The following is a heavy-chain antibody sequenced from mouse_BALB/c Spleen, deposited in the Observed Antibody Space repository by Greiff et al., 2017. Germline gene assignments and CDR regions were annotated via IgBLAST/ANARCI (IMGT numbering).Heavy chain of an antibody. CDR3: AGDYYGYVNY. V-gene: IGHV14-3*02. D-gene: IGHD1-2*01. Sequence: EVQLQQSGAELVKPGASVKLSCTASGFNIKDTYMHWVKQRPEQGLEWIGRIDPANGNTKYDPKFQGKATITADTSSTTAYLQLSSLTSEDTAVYYCAGDYYGYVNYWGQGTTLTVSS. J-gene: IGHJ2*01. CDR1: GFNIKDTY. CDR2: IDPANGNT.